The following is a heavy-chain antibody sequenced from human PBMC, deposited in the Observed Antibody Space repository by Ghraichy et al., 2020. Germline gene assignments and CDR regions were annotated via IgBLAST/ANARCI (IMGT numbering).Heavy chain of an antibody. CDR3: ASQNYYDSGNYYY. CDR1: GGSISSSSYY. J-gene: IGHJ4*02. D-gene: IGHD3-10*01. V-gene: IGHV4-39*01. Sequence: ESLNISCTVSGGSISSSSYYWGWIRQPPGKGLEWIGSIYYSGSTSYNPSLKSRVTISVDTSKNQFSLKLSPVTAADTAVYYCASQNYYDSGNYYYWGQGTLVTVSS. CDR2: IYYSGST.